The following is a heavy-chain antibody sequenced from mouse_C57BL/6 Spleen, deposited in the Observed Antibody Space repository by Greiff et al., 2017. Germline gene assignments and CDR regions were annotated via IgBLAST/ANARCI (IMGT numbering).Heavy chain of an antibody. Sequence: VKLQQPGAELVRPGSSVKLSCKASGYTFTSYWMHWVKQRPIQGLEWIGNIDPSDSETHYNQKFKDKATLTVDKSSSTAYMQLSSLTSEDSAVYYCARSEITGYAMDYWGQGTSVTVSS. V-gene: IGHV1-52*01. CDR1: GYTFTSYW. D-gene: IGHD2-4*01. J-gene: IGHJ4*01. CDR3: ARSEITGYAMDY. CDR2: IDPSDSET.